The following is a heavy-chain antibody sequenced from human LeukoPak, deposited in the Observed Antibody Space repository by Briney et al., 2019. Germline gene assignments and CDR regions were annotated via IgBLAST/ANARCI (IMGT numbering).Heavy chain of an antibody. V-gene: IGHV4-39*07. CDR3: ATSGTSQNYYYYYYGMDV. CDR2: INHSGST. J-gene: IGHJ6*02. Sequence: SETLSLTCTVSGGSISSSSYYWGWIRQPPGKGLEWIGEINHSGSTNYNPSLKSRVTISVDTSKNQFSLKLSSVTAADTAVYYCATSGTSQNYYYYYYGMDVWGQGTTVTVSS. D-gene: IGHD3-10*01. CDR1: GGSISSSSYY.